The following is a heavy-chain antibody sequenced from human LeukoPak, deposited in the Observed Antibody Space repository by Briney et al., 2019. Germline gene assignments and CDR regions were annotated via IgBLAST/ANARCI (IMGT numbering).Heavy chain of an antibody. Sequence: SETLSLTCTVSGGSISSSSYYWGWIRQPPGKGLEWIGSIYYSGSTYYNPSPKSRVTISVDTSKNQFSVKLSSVTAADTAVYYCARWGGGSRWSYYYYMDVWGKGTTVTVSS. J-gene: IGHJ6*03. CDR3: ARWGGGSRWSYYYYMDV. CDR2: IYYSGST. D-gene: IGHD6-13*01. V-gene: IGHV4-39*01. CDR1: GGSISSSSYY.